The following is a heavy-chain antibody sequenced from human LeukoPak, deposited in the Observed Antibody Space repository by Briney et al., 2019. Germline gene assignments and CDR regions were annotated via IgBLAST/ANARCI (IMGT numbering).Heavy chain of an antibody. J-gene: IGHJ4*02. CDR1: GYSISSSYY. D-gene: IGHD2-8*02. V-gene: IGHV4-39*01. CDR3: ARHWSAFLDY. Sequence: SETLSLTCTVSGYSISSSYYWVWIRQPPGKGLEWIGSIYYSGSTYYNPSLKSRITISVDTSKNQFSLKLSSVTAADTAVYYCARHWSAFLDYWGQGTLVTVSS. CDR2: IYYSGST.